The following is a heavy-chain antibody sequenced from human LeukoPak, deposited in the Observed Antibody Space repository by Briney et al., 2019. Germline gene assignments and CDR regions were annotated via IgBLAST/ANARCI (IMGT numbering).Heavy chain of an antibody. D-gene: IGHD5-18*01. CDR3: ARTTEGGYTYGYFYYYYMDV. CDR2: IYYSGST. Sequence: SETLSLTCTVSGGPISSYYWSWIRQPPGKGLEWIGYIYYSGSTNYNPSLKSRVTISVDTSKNQFSLKLTSVTAADTAVYYCARTTEGGYTYGYFYYYYMDVWGKGTTVTISS. J-gene: IGHJ6*03. CDR1: GGPISSYY. V-gene: IGHV4-59*01.